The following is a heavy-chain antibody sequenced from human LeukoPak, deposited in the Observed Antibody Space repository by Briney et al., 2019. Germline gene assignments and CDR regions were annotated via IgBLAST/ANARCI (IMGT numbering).Heavy chain of an antibody. CDR2: IYYSGST. CDR1: GGSISSGSYY. Sequence: PSETLSLTCTVSGGSISSGSYYWSWIRQPPGKGLEWIGYIYYSGSTNYNPSLKSRVTISVDTSKNQFSLKLSSVTAADTAVYYCARVGGSEGANWGQGTLVTVSS. CDR3: ARVGGSEGAN. J-gene: IGHJ4*02. D-gene: IGHD2-15*01. V-gene: IGHV4-61*01.